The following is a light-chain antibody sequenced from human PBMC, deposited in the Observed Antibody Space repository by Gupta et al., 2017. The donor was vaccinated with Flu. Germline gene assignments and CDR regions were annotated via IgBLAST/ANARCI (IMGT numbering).Light chain of an antibody. CDR3: QQYYSNPQT. J-gene: IGKJ1*01. CDR2: WAS. V-gene: IGKV4-1*01. Sequence: DIVMTQSPHSLPVSLGERATINCKSSQSVLYSSNNKNYLAWYQQKPGQPPKLLIYWASTRESGVPERFSGSGSGTDFTLTISSLQAEDVAVYYCQQYYSNPQTFGQGTKVEIK. CDR1: QSVLYSSNNKNY.